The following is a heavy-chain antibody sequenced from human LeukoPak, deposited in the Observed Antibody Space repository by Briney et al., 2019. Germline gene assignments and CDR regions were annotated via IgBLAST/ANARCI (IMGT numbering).Heavy chain of an antibody. J-gene: IGHJ4*02. Sequence: GGSPRLSCAASGFTFSSYGMHWVRQAPGKGLEWVAFIRYDGSNKYYADSVKGRFTISRDNSKNTLYLQMNSLRAEDTAVYYCAKGPRPVALLRYYFDYWGQGTLVTVSS. CDR3: AKGPRPVALLRYYFDY. D-gene: IGHD5-12*01. CDR1: GFTFSSYG. V-gene: IGHV3-30*02. CDR2: IRYDGSNK.